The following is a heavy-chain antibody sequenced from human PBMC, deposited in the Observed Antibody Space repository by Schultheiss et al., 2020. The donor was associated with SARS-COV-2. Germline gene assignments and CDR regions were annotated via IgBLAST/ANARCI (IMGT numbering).Heavy chain of an antibody. CDR1: GDSVSSNTAG. V-gene: IGHV6-1*01. Sequence: SQTLSLTCAISGDSVSSNTAGWNWIRQSPSRGLEWLGKTYYRSKWYNDYALSVKSRITIKADTSENQFSLQLNSVTPEDTAVYYCARGANGNWFDPWGQGTLVTVSS. J-gene: IGHJ5*02. CDR3: ARGANGNWFDP. CDR2: TYYRSKWYN.